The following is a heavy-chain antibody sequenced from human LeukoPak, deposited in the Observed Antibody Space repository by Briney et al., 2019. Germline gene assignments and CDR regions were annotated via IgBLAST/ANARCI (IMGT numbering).Heavy chain of an antibody. D-gene: IGHD3-22*01. CDR1: GASISGSGYY. J-gene: IGHJ4*02. CDR2: IYYSGST. Sequence: SETLSLTCAVSGASISGSGYYWGWIRQPPGKGLEWIGNIYYSGSTYYNASLQSRVTISIDTSKNQFSLRLSSVTAADTAVYYCARGRYYYDSSGSRRGNYFDYWGQGTLVTVSS. V-gene: IGHV4-39*07. CDR3: ARGRYYYDSSGSRRGNYFDY.